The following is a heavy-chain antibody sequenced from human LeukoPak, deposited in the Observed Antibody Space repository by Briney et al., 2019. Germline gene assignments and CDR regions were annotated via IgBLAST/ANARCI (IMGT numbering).Heavy chain of an antibody. CDR1: EFIVSINY. D-gene: IGHD3-3*01. CDR3: ARESEYDFWTGSYFDY. V-gene: IGHV3-53*01. Sequence: GGSLRLSCAASEFIVSINYMTWVRQAPGKGLEWVSLIYSRGDTKYADSVKGRFTISRDNAKTSLYLQMNSLRAEDTAIYYCARESEYDFWTGSYFDYWGQGTLVTVSS. J-gene: IGHJ4*02. CDR2: IYSRGDT.